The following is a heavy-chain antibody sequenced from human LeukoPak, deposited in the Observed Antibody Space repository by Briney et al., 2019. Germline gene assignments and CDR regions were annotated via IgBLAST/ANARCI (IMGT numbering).Heavy chain of an antibody. CDR3: ARDPRYNWNDGWFDP. Sequence: SETLSLTCTVSGGSISSYYWSWIRQPAGKGLEWIGRIYTSGSTNYNPSLKSRVTMSVDTSKNQFSLKLSSVTAADTAVYYCARDPRYNWNDGWFDPWGQGTLVTVSS. V-gene: IGHV4-4*07. D-gene: IGHD1-1*01. CDR1: GGSISSYY. J-gene: IGHJ5*02. CDR2: IYTSGST.